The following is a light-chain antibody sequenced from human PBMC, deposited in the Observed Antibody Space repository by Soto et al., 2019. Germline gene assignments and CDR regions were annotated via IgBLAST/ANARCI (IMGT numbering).Light chain of an antibody. Sequence: DIQMTQSPSSLSASVGDRVTITCQASQDINNYLNWYQQKAGKAPKFLIYEASNLETGVPSRFSGSGSGTDFTFTISSLQPEDIATYYCQQYDNFPPIAFGQGTRLEIK. CDR3: QQYDNFPPIA. CDR2: EAS. V-gene: IGKV1-33*01. CDR1: QDINNY. J-gene: IGKJ5*01.